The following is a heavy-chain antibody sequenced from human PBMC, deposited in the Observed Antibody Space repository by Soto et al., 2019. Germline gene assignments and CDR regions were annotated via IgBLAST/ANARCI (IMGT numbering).Heavy chain of an antibody. CDR1: GFTFSSYR. J-gene: IGHJ4*02. D-gene: IGHD4-17*01. V-gene: IGHV3-21*01. Sequence: PGGSLRLSCAASGFTFSSYRMNWVRQAPGKGLEWVSSISSSSSYIYYADSVKGRFTISRDNAKNSLYLQMNSLRAEDTAVYYCARDLYGDPFDFDYWGQGTLVTVSS. CDR2: ISSSSSYI. CDR3: ARDLYGDPFDFDY.